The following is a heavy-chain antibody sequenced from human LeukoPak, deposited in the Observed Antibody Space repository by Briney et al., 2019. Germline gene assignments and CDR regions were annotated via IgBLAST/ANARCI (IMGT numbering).Heavy chain of an antibody. CDR3: ARQSPAFDY. V-gene: IGHV3-48*01. J-gene: IGHJ4*02. Sequence: PGGSLRLSCAASGFSFSIHGMHWVRQAPGKGLEWTSYISSGSRTITYADSLKGRFTISRDDAKNSLYLQMNSLRAEDTAVYYCARQSPAFDYWGQGTLVTVSS. CDR2: ISSGSRTI. CDR1: GFSFSIHG.